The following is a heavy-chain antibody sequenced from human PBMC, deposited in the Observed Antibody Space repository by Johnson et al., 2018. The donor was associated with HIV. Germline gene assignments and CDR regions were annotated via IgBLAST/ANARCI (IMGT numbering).Heavy chain of an antibody. Sequence: MLLVESGGGVVQPGGSLRLSCAASGFTVSSNYMSWVRQAPGKGLEWVSVIYSGGSTSYADSVKGRFTISRDNSKNTLYLQMNSLRAEDTAVYYCAKDRLLTIFGVVPHAFDIWGQGTMVTVSS. CDR1: GFTVSSNY. CDR3: AKDRLLTIFGVVPHAFDI. D-gene: IGHD3-3*01. CDR2: IYSGGST. J-gene: IGHJ3*02. V-gene: IGHV3-53*01.